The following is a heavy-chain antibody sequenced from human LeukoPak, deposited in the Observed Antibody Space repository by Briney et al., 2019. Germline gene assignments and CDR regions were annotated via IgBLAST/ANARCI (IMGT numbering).Heavy chain of an antibody. Sequence: SETLSLTCTVSGGPISSSSFYWGWIRQPPGKGLEWIGSIYYSGYTYYNPSLESRVTISVDTSKNQFSLKLSSVTAADTAVYYCARVFIYDSDYMDVWGKGTTVTVSS. D-gene: IGHD3-22*01. V-gene: IGHV4-39*01. CDR2: IYYSGYT. CDR3: ARVFIYDSDYMDV. J-gene: IGHJ6*03. CDR1: GGPISSSSFY.